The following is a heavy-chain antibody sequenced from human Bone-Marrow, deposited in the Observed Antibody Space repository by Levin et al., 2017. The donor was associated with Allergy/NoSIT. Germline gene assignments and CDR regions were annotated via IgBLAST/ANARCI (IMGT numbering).Heavy chain of an antibody. D-gene: IGHD2-15*01. Sequence: PGGSLRLSCAASGFTFSSYAMHWVRQAPGKGLEWVAVISYDGSNKYYADSVKGRFTISRDNSKNTLYLQMNSLRAEDTAVYYCARAQGRYCSGGSCSRPAIWGQGTLVTVSS. CDR2: ISYDGSNK. J-gene: IGHJ4*02. CDR3: ARAQGRYCSGGSCSRPAI. CDR1: GFTFSSYA. V-gene: IGHV3-30-3*01.